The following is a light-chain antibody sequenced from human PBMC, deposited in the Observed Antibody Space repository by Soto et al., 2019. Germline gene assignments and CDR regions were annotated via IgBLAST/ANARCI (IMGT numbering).Light chain of an antibody. J-gene: IGLJ1*01. CDR2: TND. CDR3: AAWGASLNGYV. V-gene: IGLV1-44*01. CDR1: SSNIGSNT. Sequence: QAVLTQPPSASGTPGQRVTISCSGSSSNIGSNTVNWYQQLPGTAPKLLIYTNDQRPSGVPDRFSGSKSGTSASLSISGLRSGNEAAYYCAAWGASLNGYVFATGTKGTVL.